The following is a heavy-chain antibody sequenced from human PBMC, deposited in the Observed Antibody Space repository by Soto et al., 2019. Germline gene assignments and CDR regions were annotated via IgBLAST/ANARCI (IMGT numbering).Heavy chain of an antibody. CDR3: ARDRSGVAGRTQQHPHFDY. V-gene: IGHV1-46*03. CDR2: INPSGGST. Sequence: ASVKVSCKASGYTFTSYYMHWVRQAPGQGLEWMGIINPSGGSTSYAQKFQGRVTMTRDTSTSTVYMELSSLRSEDTAVYYCARDRSGVAGRTQQHPHFDYWGQGTLVTVSS. J-gene: IGHJ4*02. CDR1: GYTFTSYY. D-gene: IGHD6-19*01.